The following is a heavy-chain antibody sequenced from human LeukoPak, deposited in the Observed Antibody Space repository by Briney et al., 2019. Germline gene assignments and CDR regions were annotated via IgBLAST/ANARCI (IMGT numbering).Heavy chain of an antibody. V-gene: IGHV4-59*01. D-gene: IGHD3-22*01. J-gene: IGHJ4*02. CDR3: ARVSELRYDSSGYYYDYFDD. Sequence: SETLSLTCTVSGGSISSYYWCWIRQPPGKGLEWIGYIYYSGSTKYNPSLKSRVTISVDTSKNQFSLKLSSVTAADTAVDYCARVSELRYDSSGYYYDYFDDWGQGTLVTVSS. CDR2: IYYSGST. CDR1: GGSISSYY.